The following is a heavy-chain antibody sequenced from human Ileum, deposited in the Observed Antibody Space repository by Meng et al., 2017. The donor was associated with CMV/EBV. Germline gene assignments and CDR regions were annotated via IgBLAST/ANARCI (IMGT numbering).Heavy chain of an antibody. D-gene: IGHD6-6*01. J-gene: IGHJ2*01. V-gene: IGHV1-46*01. Sequence: ASGFPFTRYYMPWVRQAPGQGLEWMGLINPSGGSTSYAQKFQGRVTMTRDTSTSTVYMELSSLRSEDTAVYYCARGGSSSHWYFDLWGRGTLVTVSS. CDR3: ARGGSSSHWYFDL. CDR1: GFPFTRYY. CDR2: INPSGGST.